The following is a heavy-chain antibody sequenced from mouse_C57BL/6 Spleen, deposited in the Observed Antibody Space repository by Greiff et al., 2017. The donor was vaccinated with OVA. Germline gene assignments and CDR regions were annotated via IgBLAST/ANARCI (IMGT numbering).Heavy chain of an antibody. V-gene: IGHV14-1*01. J-gene: IGHJ1*03. CDR3: TTSYDGYSDVDD. CDR2: IDPEDGGT. D-gene: IGHD2-3*01. CDR1: GFNIKDYY. Sequence: EVQLQQSGAELVRPGASVKLSCTASGFNIKDYYMHWVKQRPEQGLEWIGRIDPEDGGTEYAAKFQGKATMTADTSSNTAYLQLSSLTSEDTAVYYYTTSYDGYSDVDDWGTGTTLTVSS.